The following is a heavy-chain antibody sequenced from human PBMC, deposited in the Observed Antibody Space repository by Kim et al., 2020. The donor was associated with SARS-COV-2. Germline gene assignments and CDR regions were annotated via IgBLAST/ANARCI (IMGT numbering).Heavy chain of an antibody. V-gene: IGHV4-61*01. CDR2: IYYSGST. D-gene: IGHD6-6*01. CDR3: ARDSVWEYSSSSGNNWFDP. CDR1: GGSVSSGSYY. Sequence: SETLSLTCTVSGGSVSSGSYYWSWIRQPPGKGLEWIGYIYYSGSTNYNPSLKSRVTISVDTSKNQFSLKLSSVTAADTAVYYCARDSVWEYSSSSGNNWFDPWGQGTLVTVSS. J-gene: IGHJ5*02.